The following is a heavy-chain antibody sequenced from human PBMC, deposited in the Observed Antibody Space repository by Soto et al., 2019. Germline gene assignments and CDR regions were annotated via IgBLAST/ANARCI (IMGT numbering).Heavy chain of an antibody. J-gene: IGHJ6*02. CDR1: GYSFTSYW. CDR2: IDPSDSYT. CDR3: ARHLVGYGDYLDGMDV. V-gene: IGHV5-10-1*01. Sequence: GESLKISCKGSGYSFTSYWISWVRQMPGKGLEWMGRIDPSDSYTNYSPSFQGHVTISADKSISTAYLQWSSLKASDTAMYYCARHLVGYGDYLDGMDVWGQGTTVTVSS. D-gene: IGHD4-17*01.